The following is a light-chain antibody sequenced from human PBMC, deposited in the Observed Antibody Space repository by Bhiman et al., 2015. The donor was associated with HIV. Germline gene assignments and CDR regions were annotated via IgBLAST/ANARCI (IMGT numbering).Light chain of an antibody. CDR3: TSTITSHAFLRYFGT. J-gene: IGLJ1*01. V-gene: IGLV2-14*03. CDR1: GSDVGGYNH. CDR2: DVS. Sequence: QSALTQPASVSGSPGQSITISCTGSGSDVGGYNHVSWYQQHPGKAPKLMIYDVSNRPSGVSNRFSGSKSGNTASLTISGLQAEDEADYYCTSTITSHAFLRYFGTFGT.